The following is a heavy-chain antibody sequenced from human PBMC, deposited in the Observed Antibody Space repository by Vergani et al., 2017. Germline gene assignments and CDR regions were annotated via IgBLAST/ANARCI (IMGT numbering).Heavy chain of an antibody. V-gene: IGHV3-9*01. CDR1: GFTFDDYA. CDR3: AKAGGAFWSGYDNSGVEY. CDR2: ISWNSGCI. Sequence: EVQLVESGGGLVQPGRSLRLSCAASGFTFDDYAMHWVRQAPGKGLEWVSGISWNSGCIGYADSVKGRFTISRDNAKNSLYLQMNSLRAEDTALYYCAKAGGAFWSGYDNSGVEYWGQGTLVTVSS. J-gene: IGHJ4*02. D-gene: IGHD3-3*01.